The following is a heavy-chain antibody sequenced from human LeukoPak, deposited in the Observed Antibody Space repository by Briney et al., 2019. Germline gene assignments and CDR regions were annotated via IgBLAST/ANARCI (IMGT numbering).Heavy chain of an antibody. CDR2: IYSGGST. CDR1: GFTVSSNY. Sequence: PGGSLRLSCAASGFTVSSNYMSWVRQAPGKGLEWVSVIYSGGSTYYADSVKGRFTISRDNSKNTLYLQMNSLRAEDTAVYYCASGPRVVVAGYGLYWGQGTLVTVSS. D-gene: IGHD2-15*01. V-gene: IGHV3-53*01. CDR3: ASGPRVVVAGYGLY. J-gene: IGHJ4*02.